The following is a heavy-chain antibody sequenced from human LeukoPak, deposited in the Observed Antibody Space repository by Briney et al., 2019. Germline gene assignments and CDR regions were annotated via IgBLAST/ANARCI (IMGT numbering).Heavy chain of an antibody. CDR1: GDSISSGGYS. V-gene: IGHV4-30-4*07. CDR3: ARGSRSSAYYRQYYYYYMDV. J-gene: IGHJ6*03. D-gene: IGHD3-22*01. CDR2: IYYSGST. Sequence: SSETLSLTCAVSGDSISSGGYSWSWIRQPPGKGLEWIGHIYYSGSTYYNPSLKSRVTMSVDTSKNQFSLKLSSVTAADTAVYYCARGSRSSAYYRQYYYYYMDVWGKGTTVTVSS.